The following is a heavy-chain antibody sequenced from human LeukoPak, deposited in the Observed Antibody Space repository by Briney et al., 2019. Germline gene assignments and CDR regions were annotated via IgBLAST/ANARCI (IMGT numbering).Heavy chain of an antibody. CDR3: AKEGPRGFLGALYYFDY. V-gene: IGHV3-23*01. CDR1: GFTFSSYA. CDR2: ISGSGDNT. Sequence: PGGSLRLSCAASGFTFSSYAMSWVRQVPGKGLEWVSVISGSGDNTYYADSVKGRFTISRDNSKNTLYLQMNSLRAEDTAVYYCAKEGPRGFLGALYYFDYWGQGTLVTVSS. J-gene: IGHJ4*02. D-gene: IGHD1-26*01.